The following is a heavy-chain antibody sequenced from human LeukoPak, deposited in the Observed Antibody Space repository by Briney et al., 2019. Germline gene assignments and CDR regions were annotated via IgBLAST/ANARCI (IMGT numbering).Heavy chain of an antibody. D-gene: IGHD6-13*01. Sequence: GGSLRLSCAASGFTVSSNYMSWVRQAPGKGLEWVSVIYSGGSTYYADSVKGRFTTSRDNSKNTLYLQMNSLRAEDTAVYYCAREPGSSWYESAEYFQHWGQGTLVTVSS. CDR1: GFTVSSNY. CDR3: AREPGSSWYESAEYFQH. V-gene: IGHV3-53*01. J-gene: IGHJ1*01. CDR2: IYSGGST.